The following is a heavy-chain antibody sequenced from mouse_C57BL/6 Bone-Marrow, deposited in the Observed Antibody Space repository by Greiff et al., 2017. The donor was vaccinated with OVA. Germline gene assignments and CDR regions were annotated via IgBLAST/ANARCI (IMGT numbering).Heavy chain of an antibody. D-gene: IGHD1-1*01. J-gene: IGHJ4*01. Sequence: DVHLVESGGGLVQPKGSLKLSCAASGFSFNTYAMNWVRQAPGKGLEWVARIRSKSNNYATYYADSVKDRFTISRDDSESMLYLQMNNLKTEDTAMYYCVRHGYYGSSYYAMDYWGQGTAVTVSS. CDR2: IRSKSNNYAT. CDR3: VRHGYYGSSYYAMDY. V-gene: IGHV10-1*01. CDR1: GFSFNTYA.